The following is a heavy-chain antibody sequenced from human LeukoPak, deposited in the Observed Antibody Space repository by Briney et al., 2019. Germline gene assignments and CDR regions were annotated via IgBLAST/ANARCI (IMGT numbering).Heavy chain of an antibody. J-gene: IGHJ5*02. V-gene: IGHV1-2*02. CDR3: ARDYYDSSGYSRFDP. D-gene: IGHD3-22*01. CDR1: GYTFTRYY. Sequence: GASVKVSCKASGYTFTRYYMHWVRQAPGQGLEWMGWINPNSGGTDYAQKFQGRVTMTRDTSISTAYMEVSRLRSDDTAVYYCARDYYDSSGYSRFDPWGQGTLVTVSS. CDR2: INPNSGGT.